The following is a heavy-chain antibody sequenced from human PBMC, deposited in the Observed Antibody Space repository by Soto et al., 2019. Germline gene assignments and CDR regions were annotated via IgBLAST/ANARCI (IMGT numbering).Heavy chain of an antibody. CDR2: ISGSGATT. CDR3: AKSRSGYTKNYFDF. V-gene: IGHV3-23*01. J-gene: IGHJ4*02. D-gene: IGHD3-3*01. Sequence: GGSLRLSCTASGFSFSGYAMSWVRQAPGKGLEWVSTISGSGATTYYADSVRGRFTISRDNSDNTLWPQMSSLRAEDTAVYYCAKSRSGYTKNYFDFWGQGIPVTVSS. CDR1: GFSFSGYA.